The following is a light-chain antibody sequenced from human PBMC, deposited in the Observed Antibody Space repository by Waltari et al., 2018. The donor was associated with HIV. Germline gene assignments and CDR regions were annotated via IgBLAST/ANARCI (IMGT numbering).Light chain of an antibody. Sequence: QSALTQPASVSGSPGQSITISCTGTSSDIRSYNYVSWYQQHPGKAPKLVIYEVSNRPSGFSNRFPGSKSGNTASLTISGLQAEDEADYYCSSYISNITWVFGGGTKVTVL. CDR2: EVS. CDR1: SSDIRSYNY. CDR3: SSYISNITWV. J-gene: IGLJ2*01. V-gene: IGLV2-14*01.